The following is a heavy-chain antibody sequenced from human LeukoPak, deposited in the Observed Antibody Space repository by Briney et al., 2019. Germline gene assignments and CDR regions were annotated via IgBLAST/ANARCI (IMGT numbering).Heavy chain of an antibody. CDR1: DYTFTNYG. D-gene: IGHD2-2*01. CDR3: ARMEDFVVVKPFDY. Sequence: GASVKVSCKASDYTFTNYGISWVRQAPGQGLEWMGWISAYNGNTNYAQKLQGRVTMTTDTSTSTAYMEVRSLRSDDTAVYYCARMEDFVVVKPFDYWGQGTLVTVSS. CDR2: ISAYNGNT. V-gene: IGHV1-18*01. J-gene: IGHJ4*02.